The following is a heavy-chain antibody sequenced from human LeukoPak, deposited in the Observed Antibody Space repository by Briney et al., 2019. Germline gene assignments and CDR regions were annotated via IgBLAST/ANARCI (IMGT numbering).Heavy chain of an antibody. CDR3: ARDPFPYDFWSGYLYY. CDR2: ISSSGSTI. CDR1: GFTFSDYY. V-gene: IGHV3-11*01. D-gene: IGHD3-3*01. J-gene: IGHJ4*02. Sequence: PGGSLRLSCAASGFTFSDYYMSWIRQAPGKGLEWVSYISSSGSTIYYADSVKGRFTISRDNAKNSLYLQMNSLRAEDTAVYYWARDPFPYDFWSGYLYYWGQGTLVTVSS.